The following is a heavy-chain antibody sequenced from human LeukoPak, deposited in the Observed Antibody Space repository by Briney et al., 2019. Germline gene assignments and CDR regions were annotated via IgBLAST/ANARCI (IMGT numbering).Heavy chain of an antibody. J-gene: IGHJ5*02. CDR2: IYYSGST. V-gene: IGHV4-31*11. CDR3: AREVIAASNWFDP. D-gene: IGHD2-21*01. CDR1: GGSFSGYY. Sequence: PSETLSLTCAVYGGSFSGYYWSWIRQHPGKGLEWIGYIYYSGSTYYNPSLKSRVTISVDTSKNQFSLKLSSVTAADTAVYYCAREVIAASNWFDPWGQGTLVTVSS.